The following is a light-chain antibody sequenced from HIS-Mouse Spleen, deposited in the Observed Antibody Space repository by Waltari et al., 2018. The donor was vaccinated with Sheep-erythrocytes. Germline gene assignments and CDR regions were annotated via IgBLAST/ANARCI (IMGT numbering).Light chain of an antibody. Sequence: QSALTQPRSVSGSPGPSVTIPCPGTSSDVGGYNYVSWYQHHPGKAPKLMIYDVSKRPSGVPDRFSGSKSGNTASLTISGLQAEDEADYYCCSYAGSYTFWVFGGGTRLTVL. CDR3: CSYAGSYTFWV. CDR1: SSDVGGYNY. CDR2: DVS. J-gene: IGLJ3*02. V-gene: IGLV2-11*01.